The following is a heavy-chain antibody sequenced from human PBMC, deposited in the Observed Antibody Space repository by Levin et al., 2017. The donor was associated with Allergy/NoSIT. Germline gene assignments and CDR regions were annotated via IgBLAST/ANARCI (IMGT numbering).Heavy chain of an antibody. D-gene: IGHD3-3*01. V-gene: IGHV3-48*03. J-gene: IGHJ6*02. CDR3: ARDHQLTSYGVEYHDYCGMDV. CDR1: GFTFSNYE. Sequence: GGSLRLSCVASGFTFSNYEMNWVRQAPGKGLEWISYVSSSGSTIYYADSVKGRFTISRDNAKNSLYLQMNSLRAEDTAVYYCARDHQLTSYGVEYHDYCGMDVWGQGTTVTVSS. CDR2: VSSSGSTI.